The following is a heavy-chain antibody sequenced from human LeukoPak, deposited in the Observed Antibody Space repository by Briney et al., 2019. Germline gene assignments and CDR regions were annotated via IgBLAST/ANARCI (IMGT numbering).Heavy chain of an antibody. CDR2: ISSSSSYI. D-gene: IGHD3-22*01. Sequence: PGGSLRLSCAASGFTFSNYNMNWVRQAPGKGLEWVSSISSSSSYIYYADSVKGRFTITRDNAKTSLYLQMNNLRADDTAVYYCARDWLSRDSSVCYPAFDYWGQGALVTVSS. J-gene: IGHJ4*02. CDR1: GFTFSNYN. V-gene: IGHV3-21*01. CDR3: ARDWLSRDSSVCYPAFDY.